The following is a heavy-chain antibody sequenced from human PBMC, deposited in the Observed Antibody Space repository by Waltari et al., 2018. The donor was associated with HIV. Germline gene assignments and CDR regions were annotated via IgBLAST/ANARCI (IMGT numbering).Heavy chain of an antibody. Sequence: QVQLVQSGSELKKPGASVKVSCKASGNSFTTYSITWVRQAPGQGLEWMGWIHTNTGNPTYAQGFTGRFVFSLDTSVSTAYLQISSLKAEDTAVYYCARAVSPNWFDPWGQGTLVAVSS. CDR1: GNSFTTYS. CDR2: IHTNTGNP. J-gene: IGHJ5*02. CDR3: ARAVSPNWFDP. V-gene: IGHV7-4-1*02.